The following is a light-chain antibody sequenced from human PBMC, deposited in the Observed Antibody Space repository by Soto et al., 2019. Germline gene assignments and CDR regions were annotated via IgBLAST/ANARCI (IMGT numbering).Light chain of an antibody. J-gene: IGKJ1*01. Sequence: DIQMTQSPSTLSASVGDRVTITCRASQSISSGVAWYQQKPGKAPKLLIYKASSLESGVPSRFSGSGSGTEFTLTISSLQPDDFATYYCQQYNSYSPTFGQGTKVEIK. CDR3: QQYNSYSPT. V-gene: IGKV1-5*03. CDR2: KAS. CDR1: QSISSG.